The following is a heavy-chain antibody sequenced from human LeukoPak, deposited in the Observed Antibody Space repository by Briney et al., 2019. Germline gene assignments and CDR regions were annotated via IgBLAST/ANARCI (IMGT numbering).Heavy chain of an antibody. J-gene: IGHJ4*02. Sequence: PGGSLRLPCAASGFTFSSYSMNWVRQAPGKGLEWVSSISSSSSYIYYADSVKGRFTISRDNAKNSLYLQMNSLRAEDTAVYYCARDSLPLWFGESFPFDYWGQGTLVTVSS. CDR1: GFTFSSYS. CDR3: ARDSLPLWFGESFPFDY. D-gene: IGHD3-10*01. CDR2: ISSSSSYI. V-gene: IGHV3-21*01.